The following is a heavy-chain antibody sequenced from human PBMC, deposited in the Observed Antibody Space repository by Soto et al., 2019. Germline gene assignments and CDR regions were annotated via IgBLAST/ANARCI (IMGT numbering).Heavy chain of an antibody. D-gene: IGHD3-22*01. CDR3: AKDWYYYDRSGYYYASIDAFDI. Sequence: EVQLLESGGGLVQPGGSLRLSCAASGFTFSSYAMSWVRQAPGKGLEWVSAISGSGGSTYYADSVKGRFTISRDNSKNTLYLQMNSLRAEDTAVYYCAKDWYYYDRSGYYYASIDAFDIWGQGTMVTVSS. CDR1: GFTFSSYA. V-gene: IGHV3-23*01. CDR2: ISGSGGST. J-gene: IGHJ3*02.